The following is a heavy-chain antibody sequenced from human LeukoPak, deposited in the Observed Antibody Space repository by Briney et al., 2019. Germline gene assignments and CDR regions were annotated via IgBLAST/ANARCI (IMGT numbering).Heavy chain of an antibody. V-gene: IGHV3-21*01. CDR3: ARGFDPRYYYYGMDV. Sequence: GGSLRLSCAASGFTFSSYSMNWVRQAPGKGLEWVSSISSSSSYIYYADSVKGRFTISRHNAKNSLYLQMNSLRAEDTAVYYCARGFDPRYYYYGMDVWGQGTTVTVSS. CDR1: GFTFSSYS. CDR2: ISSSSSYI. J-gene: IGHJ6*02.